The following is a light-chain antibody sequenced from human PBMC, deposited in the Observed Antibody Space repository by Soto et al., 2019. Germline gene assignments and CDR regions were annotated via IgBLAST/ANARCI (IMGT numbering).Light chain of an antibody. V-gene: IGKV1-39*01. J-gene: IGKJ1*01. Sequence: DIQMTQSPSSVSASVGDRVTITCRASQGLSSYLAWYQQKPGKAPKLLIYAASNLESGVPSRFSGSGSGTDFTLTISSLQPEDFATYYCQQSYSTWTFGQGTKVDIK. CDR3: QQSYSTWT. CDR1: QGLSSY. CDR2: AAS.